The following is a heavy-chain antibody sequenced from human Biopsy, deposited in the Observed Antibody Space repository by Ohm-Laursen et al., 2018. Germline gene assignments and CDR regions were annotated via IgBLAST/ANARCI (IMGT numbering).Heavy chain of an antibody. CDR2: INCKTGAT. CDR1: SYTFTDYN. D-gene: IGHD2-8*01. J-gene: IGHJ4*02. Sequence: ASVKVSCKSSSYTFTDYNIHWMRQAPGQGLEWLGYINCKTGATNYAQKFQGTVTMTRDTSISTAYLALGILRSADTAIYYCARDPLNGHKHFDYWGQGSLVTVSS. V-gene: IGHV1-2*02. CDR3: ARDPLNGHKHFDY.